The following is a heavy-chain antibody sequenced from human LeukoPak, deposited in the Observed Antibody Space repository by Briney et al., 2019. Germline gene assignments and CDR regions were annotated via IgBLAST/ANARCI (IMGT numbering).Heavy chain of an antibody. J-gene: IGHJ4*02. CDR2: IYYSGST. CDR1: GGSISSYY. Sequence: SETLSLTCTVSGGSISSYYWSWLRQPPGKGLEWIGNIYYSGSTNYNPSLKSRVTISVDTSKNQFSLKLSSVTAADTAVYYCARQGIYYSTSSRGRALDYWGQGTLVTVSS. CDR3: ARQGIYYSTSSRGRALDY. D-gene: IGHD6-6*01. V-gene: IGHV4-59*08.